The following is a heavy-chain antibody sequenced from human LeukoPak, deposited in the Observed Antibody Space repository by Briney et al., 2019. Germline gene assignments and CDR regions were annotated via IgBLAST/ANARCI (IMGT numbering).Heavy chain of an antibody. CDR3: ARLGIFEYYDILTGELGGDY. V-gene: IGHV4-59*01. CDR1: GFTLSSYA. Sequence: GSLRLSCAASGFTLSSYAMSWVRQPPGKGLEWIGYIYYSGSTNYNPSLKSRVTISVDTSKNQFSLKLSSVTAADTAVCYCARLGIFEYYDILTGELGGDYWGQGTLVTVSS. J-gene: IGHJ4*02. CDR2: IYYSGST. D-gene: IGHD3-9*01.